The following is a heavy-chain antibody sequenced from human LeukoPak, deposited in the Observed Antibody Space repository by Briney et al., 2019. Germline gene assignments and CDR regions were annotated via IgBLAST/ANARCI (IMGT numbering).Heavy chain of an antibody. CDR2: ISSSSSYI. Sequence: PGGSLRLSCAASGFTFSSYWMHWVRHAPGKGLEWVSSISSSSSYIYYADSVKGRFTISRDNAKNSLYLQMNSLRAEDTAVYYCARKIVGATKGDFDYWGQGTLVTVSS. CDR3: ARKIVGATKGDFDY. J-gene: IGHJ4*02. CDR1: GFTFSSYW. V-gene: IGHV3-21*01. D-gene: IGHD1-26*01.